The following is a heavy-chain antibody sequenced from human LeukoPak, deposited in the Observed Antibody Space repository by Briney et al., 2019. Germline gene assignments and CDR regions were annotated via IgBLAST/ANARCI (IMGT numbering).Heavy chain of an antibody. V-gene: IGHV1-18*01. Sequence: ASVKVSCKAASHTFRSKGFTWVRQAPGQGLEWVGWVSGNNGNTNYARRLQGRVTMTTDTSSSTVYMALRSLRSDDTAVYYWATVSWHGGYCSRTSCYDYDYWGQGTLVTVSS. D-gene: IGHD2-2*01. J-gene: IGHJ4*02. CDR1: SHTFRSKG. CDR2: VSGNNGNT. CDR3: ATVSWHGGYCSRTSCYDYDY.